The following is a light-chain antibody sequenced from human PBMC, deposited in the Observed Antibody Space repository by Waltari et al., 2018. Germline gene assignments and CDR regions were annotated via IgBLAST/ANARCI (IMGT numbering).Light chain of an antibody. V-gene: IGLV2-14*03. J-gene: IGLJ2*01. Sequence: QSALTQPASVSGSPGQSITISCHGTTSDVGPSNYVSRYQQRPGKAPKLIIYDVTKRPSGVSNRFSGSKSGNTASLTISGLQAEDEADYYCSSYTSSTTSVVFGGGTKVTVL. CDR2: DVT. CDR3: SSYTSSTTSVV. CDR1: TSDVGPSNY.